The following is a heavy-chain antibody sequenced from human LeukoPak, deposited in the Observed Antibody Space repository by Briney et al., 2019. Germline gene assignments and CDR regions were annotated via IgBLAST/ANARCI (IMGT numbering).Heavy chain of an antibody. CDR3: ARDRYSYDPYYFDY. CDR1: GFTFSSYS. Sequence: GGSLRLSCAASGFTFSSYSMNWVRQAPGKGLEWVSSISSSSSYIYYADSVKSRFTISRDNAKNSLYLQMNSLRAEDTAVYYCARDRYSYDPYYFDYWGQGTLVTVSS. J-gene: IGHJ4*02. CDR2: ISSSSSYI. V-gene: IGHV3-21*01. D-gene: IGHD5-18*01.